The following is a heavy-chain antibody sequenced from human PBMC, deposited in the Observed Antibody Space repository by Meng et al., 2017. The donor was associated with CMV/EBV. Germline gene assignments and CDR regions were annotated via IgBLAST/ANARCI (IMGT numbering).Heavy chain of an antibody. CDR3: ARIIAAAGVPDYYYYGMDV. CDR1: GFTFSSYS. D-gene: IGHD6-13*01. J-gene: IGHJ6*02. Sequence: ETLSLTCAASGFTFSSYSMNWVRQAPGKGLEWVSSISSSSYIYYADSVKGRFTISRDNAKNSLYLQMNSLRAEDTAVYYCARIIAAAGVPDYYYYGMDVWGQGTTVTVSS. CDR2: ISSSSYI. V-gene: IGHV3-21*01.